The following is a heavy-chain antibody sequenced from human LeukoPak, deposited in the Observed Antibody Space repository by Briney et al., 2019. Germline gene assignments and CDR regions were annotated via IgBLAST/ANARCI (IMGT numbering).Heavy chain of an antibody. V-gene: IGHV3-30-3*01. CDR1: EVTFRNYA. Sequence: GGSLRLSCAASEVTFRNYAVHWVRQAPGKGLQWVAVISYDGNTIHYADSVKGRFIISRDTSKNTLYLQMNSLRAEDTAVYYCARSGGLQKFDYWGQGTLVTVSS. D-gene: IGHD4-11*01. CDR2: ISYDGNTI. J-gene: IGHJ4*02. CDR3: ARSGGLQKFDY.